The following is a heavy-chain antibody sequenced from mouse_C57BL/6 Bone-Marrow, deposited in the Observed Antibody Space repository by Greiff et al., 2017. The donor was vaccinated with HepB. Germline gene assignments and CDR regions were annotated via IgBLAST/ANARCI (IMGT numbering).Heavy chain of an antibody. J-gene: IGHJ2*01. CDR2: IYPGSGST. Sequence: VQLQQPGAELVKPGASVKMSCKASGYTFTSYWITWVKQRPGQGLEWIGDIYPGSGSTNYNEKFKSKATLTVDTSSSTAYMQLSSLTSEDSAVYYCARRTGAGDYFDYWGQGTTLTVSS. CDR3: ARRTGAGDYFDY. CDR1: GYTFTSYW. V-gene: IGHV1-55*01. D-gene: IGHD4-1*01.